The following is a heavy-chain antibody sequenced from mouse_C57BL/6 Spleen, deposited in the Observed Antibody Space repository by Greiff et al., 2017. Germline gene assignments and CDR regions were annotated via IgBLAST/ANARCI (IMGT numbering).Heavy chain of an antibody. CDR3: ARVLQLGRYFDV. V-gene: IGHV8-8*01. CDR1: GFSLSTFGMG. CDR2: IWWDDDK. J-gene: IGHJ1*03. D-gene: IGHD4-1*02. Sequence: VKLVESGPGILQPSQTLSLTCSFSGFSLSTFGMGVGWIRQPSGKGLEWLAHIWWDDDKYYNPALKSRLTISKDTSKNQVFLKIANVDTADTATYYCARVLQLGRYFDVWGTGTTVTVSS.